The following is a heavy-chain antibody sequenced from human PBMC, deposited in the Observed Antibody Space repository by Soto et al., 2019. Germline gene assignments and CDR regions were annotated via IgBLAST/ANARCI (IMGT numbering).Heavy chain of an antibody. J-gene: IGHJ4*02. CDR3: ARRSSSWYFDY. CDR2: ISGSGDST. CDR1: GFTFSNYA. V-gene: IGHV3-23*01. D-gene: IGHD6-13*01. Sequence: EVQRLESGGGLVQPGGSLRLSCAASGFTFSNYAMNWVRQAPGKGLEWVSAISGSGDSTYYADSVKGRFTISRDNSKNTLYLQMNSLGAEDTAVYYCARRSSSWYFDYWGQGTLVTVSS.